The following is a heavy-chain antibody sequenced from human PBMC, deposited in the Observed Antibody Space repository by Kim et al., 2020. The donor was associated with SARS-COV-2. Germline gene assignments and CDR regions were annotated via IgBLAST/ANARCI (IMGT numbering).Heavy chain of an antibody. D-gene: IGHD1-26*01. Sequence: SETLSLTCTVSGGSISSGDYYWSWIRQPPGKGLEWIGYIYYSGSTYYNPSLKSRVTISVDTSKNQFSLKLSSVTAADTAVYYCARDGTPTLFDLWGRGTLVTVSS. J-gene: IGHJ2*01. CDR1: GGSISSGDYY. V-gene: IGHV4-30-4*01. CDR3: ARDGTPTLFDL. CDR2: IYYSGST.